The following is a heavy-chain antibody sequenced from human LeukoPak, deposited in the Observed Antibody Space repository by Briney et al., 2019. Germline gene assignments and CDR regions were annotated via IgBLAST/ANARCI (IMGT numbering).Heavy chain of an antibody. CDR3: ASNYYDSGGYYYEPSPEYFQQ. V-gene: IGHV3-53*01. J-gene: IGHJ1*01. Sequence: GGSLRLSRAASGFTVSSNYISWVRQAPGKGLEWVSVLYSGGRTHYSDPVKGRLTISRDNSKNTVYLQMNSLRAEDTAVYYCASNYYDSGGYYYEPSPEYFQQWGQGTLVTVSS. D-gene: IGHD3-22*01. CDR2: LYSGGRT. CDR1: GFTVSSNY.